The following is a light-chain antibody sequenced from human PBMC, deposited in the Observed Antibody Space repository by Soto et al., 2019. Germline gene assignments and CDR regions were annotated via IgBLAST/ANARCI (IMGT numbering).Light chain of an antibody. CDR1: ESLSTY. Sequence: EIVMTQSPATLSVSPGERVTLSCRASESLSTYLAWYQQKPGQAPRLLICGASTRATGVPARFSGSGSATDFTLTISSLQSEDSAVYYRQSYNDWPFSFGQGTKLQIK. V-gene: IGKV3-15*01. CDR2: GAS. J-gene: IGKJ2*01. CDR3: QSYNDWPFS.